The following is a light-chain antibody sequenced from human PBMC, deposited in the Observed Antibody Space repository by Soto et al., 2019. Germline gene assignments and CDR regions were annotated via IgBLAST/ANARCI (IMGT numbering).Light chain of an antibody. CDR2: DVS. J-gene: IGLJ3*02. CDR1: SSDVGGYNY. Sequence: QSALTQPRSVSGSPGQSVTISCTGTSSDVGGYNYVSWYQQHPGKAPNLLIYDVSKRPSGVPDRCFGSKSGNTASLTISGLQAEDEADYYCFSYAGDYTWVFGGGTKVTVL. V-gene: IGLV2-11*01. CDR3: FSYAGDYTWV.